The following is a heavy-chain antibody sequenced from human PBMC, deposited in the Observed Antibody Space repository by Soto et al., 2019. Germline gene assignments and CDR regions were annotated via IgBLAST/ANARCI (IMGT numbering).Heavy chain of an antibody. CDR1: GGSISSYY. D-gene: IGHD6-19*01. V-gene: IGHV4-59*01. CDR3: ARSGYSSGWYLYYYYGMDV. Sequence: QVQLQESGPGLVKPSETLSLTCTVSGGSISSYYWSWIRQPPGKGLEWIGYIYYSGSTNYNPSLKSRVTISVDTSQHQCSLKLSSVTAADTAVYYCARSGYSSGWYLYYYYGMDVWGQGTTVTVSS. J-gene: IGHJ6*02. CDR2: IYYSGST.